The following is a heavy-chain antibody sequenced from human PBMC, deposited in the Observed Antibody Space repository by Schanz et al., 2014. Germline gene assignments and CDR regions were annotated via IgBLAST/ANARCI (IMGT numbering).Heavy chain of an antibody. V-gene: IGHV3-23*01. D-gene: IGHD5-12*01. Sequence: EVQLLESGGGLVQPGGSLRLSCAASGLIFSNYVMSWVRQAPGKGLEWVSAISGSGGSTYYADSVKGRFTISRDNSKNTLYLQMKSLRAEDTAVYYCARKVVATIGGYYDNWGQGTLVIVSS. J-gene: IGHJ4*02. CDR2: ISGSGGST. CDR1: GLIFSNYV. CDR3: ARKVVATIGGYYDN.